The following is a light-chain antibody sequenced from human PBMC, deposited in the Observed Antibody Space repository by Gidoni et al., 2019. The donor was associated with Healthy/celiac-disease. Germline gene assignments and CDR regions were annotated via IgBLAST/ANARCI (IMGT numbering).Light chain of an antibody. CDR3: HQDYSPPYT. V-gene: IGKV4-1*01. CDR2: WAS. Sequence: DIVMTQSPDSRAVSLGERATINCKSSQSVLYSSNNKNYLAWYQQKPGQPPKLLIYWASTRESGVPDRFSGSGSGTDFTLTISSLQAEDVAVYYCHQDYSPPYTFGQGTKLETK. J-gene: IGKJ2*01. CDR1: QSVLYSSNNKNY.